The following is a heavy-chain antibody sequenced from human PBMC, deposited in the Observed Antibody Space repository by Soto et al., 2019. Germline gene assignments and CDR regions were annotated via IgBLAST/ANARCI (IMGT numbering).Heavy chain of an antibody. CDR2: IDSSGRTR. V-gene: IGHV3-11*01. CDR1: GFRFSDYD. D-gene: IGHD6-6*01. Sequence: QVQLVESGGGLVKPGGSLRLSCAASGFRFSDYDMCWIRQAPGKGLEWISSIDSSGRTRFYADSVKGRFTISRDNAKNSLCLQMNSQRAEDMAVYYCAREGRGSSSSVLVYWGQGTLVTVSS. CDR3: AREGRGSSSSVLVY. J-gene: IGHJ4*02.